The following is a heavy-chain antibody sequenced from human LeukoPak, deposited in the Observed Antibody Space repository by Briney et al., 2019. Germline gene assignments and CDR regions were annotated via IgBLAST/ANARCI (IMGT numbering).Heavy chain of an antibody. CDR3: AKERDYGPADY. V-gene: IGHV3-23*01. CDR2: LSGSGSST. Sequence: AGGSLRLSCVASGFIFNKHAMSWARQAPGKGREWVSGLSGSGSSTDYADSVKGRFTVSRDNSKNTLFLQMNSLRAEDTAIYYCAKERDYGPADYWGQGTLVTVSS. J-gene: IGHJ4*02. D-gene: IGHD4/OR15-4a*01. CDR1: GFIFNKHA.